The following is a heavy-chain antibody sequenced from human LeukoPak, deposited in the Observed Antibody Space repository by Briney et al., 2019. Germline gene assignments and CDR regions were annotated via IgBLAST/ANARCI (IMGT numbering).Heavy chain of an antibody. Sequence: SETLSLTCIVSGGSISSSSYYWGWIRQPPGKGLEWIGSIYYSGSTYYNPSLKSRVTISVDTSKNQFSLKLSSVTAADTAVYYCARLSAVAGTFDYWGQGTLVTVSS. CDR3: ARLSAVAGTFDY. CDR2: IYYSGST. V-gene: IGHV4-39*01. D-gene: IGHD6-19*01. CDR1: GGSISSSSYY. J-gene: IGHJ4*02.